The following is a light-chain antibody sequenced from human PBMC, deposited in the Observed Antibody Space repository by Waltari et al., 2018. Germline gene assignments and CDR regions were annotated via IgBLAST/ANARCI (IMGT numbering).Light chain of an antibody. CDR3: SSYTTSSTVYV. V-gene: IGLV2-14*03. CDR1: SSDVGTYDY. J-gene: IGLJ1*01. Sequence: QSALTQPASVSGSPGQSITISCTGTSSDVGTYDYVSWYQQHPGKAPNPMIYDVTKRPPGIANRFSCSKSGNTASLTISGLQAEDEADYYCSSYTTSSTVYVFGTGTKVTVL. CDR2: DVT.